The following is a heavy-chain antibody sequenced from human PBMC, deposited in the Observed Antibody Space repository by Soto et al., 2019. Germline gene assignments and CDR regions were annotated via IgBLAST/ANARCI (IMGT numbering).Heavy chain of an antibody. CDR3: AHRRPCSGDDCSSRFFDY. J-gene: IGHJ4*02. V-gene: IGHV2-5*02. CDR2: IYWDDEK. CDR1: GFSLSTTGEG. D-gene: IGHD2-21*02. Sequence: QITLKESGPPLVTPTQTLTLTCTFSGFSLSTTGEGVGWIRQPPGKAPEWLALIYWDDEKFYTPSLRSRLAIATDTSKNQVVLTMTSVDPVDTATYYCAHRRPCSGDDCSSRFFDYWGQGTLVSVSS.